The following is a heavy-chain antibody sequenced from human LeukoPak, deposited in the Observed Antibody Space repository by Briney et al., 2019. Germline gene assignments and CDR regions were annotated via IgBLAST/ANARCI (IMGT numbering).Heavy chain of an antibody. CDR1: GFTFNRYW. D-gene: IGHD2-8*01. Sequence: GGSLKLSCAASGFTFNRYWLSWVRQAPGKGLEWVANIKQDGSEKYYVDSVKGRFTISRDNAQNSLYLVINSLRAEDTAIYYCATIYCSNGVCYYFDYWGQGTLVTVSS. V-gene: IGHV3-7*01. CDR2: IKQDGSEK. CDR3: ATIYCSNGVCYYFDY. J-gene: IGHJ4*02.